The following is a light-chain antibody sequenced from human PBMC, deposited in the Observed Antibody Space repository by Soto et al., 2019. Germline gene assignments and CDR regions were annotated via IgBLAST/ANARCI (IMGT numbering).Light chain of an antibody. CDR3: QQSYRTSLT. J-gene: IGKJ4*01. V-gene: IGKV1-39*01. CDR1: QSVSTY. CDR2: AAS. Sequence: DIQMTQSPSSLSASVGDRVTITCRASQSVSTYLNWYQQKPGKAPKLLIHAASSVQSGVPSRFSGSGSGTDFTLTISNLQPEDFATYYCQQSYRTSLTFGGGTKVEIK.